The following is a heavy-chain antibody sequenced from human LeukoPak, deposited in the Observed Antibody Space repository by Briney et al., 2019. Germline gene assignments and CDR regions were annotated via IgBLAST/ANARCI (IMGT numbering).Heavy chain of an antibody. CDR2: IIPIFGTA. Sequence: SVKVSCKASGGTFSSYAISWVRQAPGQGLEWMGGIIPIFGTANYAQKFQDRVTITADESTSTAYMELSSLRSEDTAVYYCARDGGYFPRSFDYWGQGTLVTVSS. J-gene: IGHJ4*02. CDR3: ARDGGYFPRSFDY. V-gene: IGHV1-69*13. D-gene: IGHD3-16*01. CDR1: GGTFSSYA.